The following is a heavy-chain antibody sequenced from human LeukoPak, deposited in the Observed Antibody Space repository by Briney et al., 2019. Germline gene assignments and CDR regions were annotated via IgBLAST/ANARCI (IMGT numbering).Heavy chain of an antibody. Sequence: GGSLRLSCAASGFTSNTYTMNWVRQAPGKGLEWVSSITASSTAIYSADSVKGRFTISRDNAKNFLYLQMNSLRAEDTAVYYCARTYYDILSGYNPYFDYWGQGILVTVSS. J-gene: IGHJ4*02. CDR2: ITASSTAI. CDR3: ARTYYDILSGYNPYFDY. CDR1: GFTSNTYT. D-gene: IGHD3-9*01. V-gene: IGHV3-21*01.